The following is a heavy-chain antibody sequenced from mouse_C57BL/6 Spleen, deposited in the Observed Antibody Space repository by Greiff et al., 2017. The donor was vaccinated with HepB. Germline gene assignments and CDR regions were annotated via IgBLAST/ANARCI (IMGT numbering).Heavy chain of an antibody. Sequence: VQLQQPGAELVRPGSSVKLSCKASGYTFTSYWMDWVKQRPGQGLEWIGNIYPSDSETHYNQKFKDKATLTVDKSSSTAYMQLSSLTSEDSAVYYCARGSYSNSYAMDYWGQGTSVTVSS. D-gene: IGHD2-5*01. V-gene: IGHV1-61*01. CDR2: IYPSDSET. CDR1: GYTFTSYW. J-gene: IGHJ4*01. CDR3: ARGSYSNSYAMDY.